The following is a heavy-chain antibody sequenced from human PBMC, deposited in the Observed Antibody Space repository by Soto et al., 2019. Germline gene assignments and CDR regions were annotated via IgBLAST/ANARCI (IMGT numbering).Heavy chain of an antibody. D-gene: IGHD6-19*01. Sequence: QVQLQESGPGLVKPSETLSVTCTVSGGSISSYYWSWIRQPRGKGLEWIGYIYYSGSTNYNPSLKSRVTRSVDTSKNQFSLKLSSVTAADTAVYYCAREAGAVAGTGLFDYWGQGTLVTVSS. V-gene: IGHV4-59*01. CDR2: IYYSGST. CDR3: AREAGAVAGTGLFDY. J-gene: IGHJ4*02. CDR1: GGSISSYY.